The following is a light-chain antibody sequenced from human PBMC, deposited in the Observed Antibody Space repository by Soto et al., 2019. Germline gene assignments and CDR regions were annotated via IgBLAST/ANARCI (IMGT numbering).Light chain of an antibody. J-gene: IGKJ2*03. CDR1: QSVSSN. CDR3: QQYDDWPPKQYS. V-gene: IGKV3-15*01. CDR2: GAS. Sequence: EIVMTQSPATLSVSPGERATLSCRASQSVSSNLAWYQQKPGQAPRLLIYGASTRATGIPVRFSGSGSGTEFTITISSLQFEDFVVYYCQQYDDWPPKQYSFGPGTKLEIK.